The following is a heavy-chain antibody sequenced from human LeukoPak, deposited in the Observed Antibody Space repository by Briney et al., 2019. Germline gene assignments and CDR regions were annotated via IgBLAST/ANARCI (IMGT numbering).Heavy chain of an antibody. CDR2: IYTSGST. CDR3: ARDDYYYYYYMDV. J-gene: IGHJ6*03. V-gene: IGHV4-4*07. Sequence: SETLSLTCTVSGGSISSYYWSWIRQPAGKGLEGIGHIYTSGSTNYNPSLKSRVTMSVDTSKNQFSLKLSSVTAADTAVYYCARDDYYYYYYMDVWGKGTTVTVSS. CDR1: GGSISSYY.